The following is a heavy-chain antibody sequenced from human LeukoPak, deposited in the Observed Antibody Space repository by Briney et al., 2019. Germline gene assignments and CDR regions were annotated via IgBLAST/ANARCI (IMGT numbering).Heavy chain of an antibody. D-gene: IGHD6-19*01. V-gene: IGHV3-23*01. Sequence: GGSLRLSCAASRFTFSSHAMSWVRQTPGKGLELASAITASGSSTYYADSVKGRFTISRDDSKNTLYLQMNDLRAEDTAVYYCAMNAGQWLVPYDYWGQGTLVTVSS. CDR1: RFTFSSHA. CDR2: ITASGSST. CDR3: AMNAGQWLVPYDY. J-gene: IGHJ4*02.